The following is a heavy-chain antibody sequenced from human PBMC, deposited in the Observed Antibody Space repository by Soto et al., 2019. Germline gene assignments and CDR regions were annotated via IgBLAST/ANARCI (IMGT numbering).Heavy chain of an antibody. CDR1: GLSFSSAW. Sequence: GGSLRLSCAVSGLSFSSAWMSWVRQAPGKGLEWVGRIKKNPDGGTTDYGAPVKGRFTISRDDSRNTLYLQMNSLKDEDTAVYYCATETIPMSRGVLDYWGQGTLVTVSS. D-gene: IGHD3-10*01. CDR3: ATETIPMSRGVLDY. V-gene: IGHV3-15*05. CDR2: IKKNPDGGTT. J-gene: IGHJ4*02.